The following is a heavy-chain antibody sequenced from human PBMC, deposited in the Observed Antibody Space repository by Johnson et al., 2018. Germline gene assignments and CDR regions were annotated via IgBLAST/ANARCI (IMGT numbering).Heavy chain of an antibody. CDR3: TRQVEDSGRYYVGALDI. CDR1: GFRFSDSD. Sequence: VQLQESGGGLVQPGGSLKLSCEASGFRFSDSDIHWVRQASGKGLEWVGRIRSKVNNYATAYPTSVEGRFTVSRDDSKNAAYLQLKSLNIEDRAVYYCTRQVEDSGRYYVGALDIWGQGTMVTVSS. D-gene: IGHD1-26*01. J-gene: IGHJ3*02. CDR2: IRSKVNNYAT. V-gene: IGHV3-73*01.